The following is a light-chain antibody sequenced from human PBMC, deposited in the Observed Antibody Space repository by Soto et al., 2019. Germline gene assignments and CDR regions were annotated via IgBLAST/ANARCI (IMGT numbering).Light chain of an antibody. CDR3: AAWDGSLNGYV. CDR2: SNN. Sequence: QSVLTQPPSASGAPGQGVTISCSGSSSNIGSNSVNWYQQLPGTAPKLLIYSNNQRPSGVPDRFSGSKSGTSASLAISGLQSEDEADYYCAAWDGSLNGYVFGPGTKVTVL. V-gene: IGLV1-44*01. CDR1: SSNIGSNS. J-gene: IGLJ1*01.